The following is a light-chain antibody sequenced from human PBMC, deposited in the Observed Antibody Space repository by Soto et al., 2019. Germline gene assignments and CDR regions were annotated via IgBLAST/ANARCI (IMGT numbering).Light chain of an antibody. CDR3: QQYGSSPT. CDR2: GAS. Sequence: EIVLTQSPGTLSLSPGERATLSCRASQSVSSSYLAWYQQKPGQAPRLLIDGASSRATGIPDRFSGSGSGTAFTLTISRREPKDFSVYYCQQYGSSPTFGQGTKVEIK. J-gene: IGKJ1*01. V-gene: IGKV3-20*01. CDR1: QSVSSSY.